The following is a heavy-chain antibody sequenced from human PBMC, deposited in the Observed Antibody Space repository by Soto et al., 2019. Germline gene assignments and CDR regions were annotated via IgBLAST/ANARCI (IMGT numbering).Heavy chain of an antibody. CDR3: TRDASRDSSARGWFDP. Sequence: GGSLRLSCAASGFTFRSFTMNWVRQAPGKGLEWVSTISSNSAYIYYTDALRGRSTISRDNAKNSLHLQMNSLRAEDTAVYYFTRDASRDSSARGWFDPWGPGTLVTVSS. CDR1: GFTFRSFT. D-gene: IGHD6-13*01. CDR2: ISSNSAYI. V-gene: IGHV3-21*01. J-gene: IGHJ5*02.